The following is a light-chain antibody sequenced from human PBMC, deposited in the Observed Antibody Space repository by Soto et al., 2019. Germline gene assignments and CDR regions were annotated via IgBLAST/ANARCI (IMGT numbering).Light chain of an antibody. Sequence: EIVMTQSPATLSVSPGERATLSCRASQGVSNSLAWYQQKPGQAPRLLIYGASTRATGIPARFSGSGSGTQFALTISSLQSEDFAVYYCQQYTNWPPTYTFGQGTKLEIK. CDR3: QQYTNWPPTYT. V-gene: IGKV3-15*01. CDR1: QGVSNS. CDR2: GAS. J-gene: IGKJ2*01.